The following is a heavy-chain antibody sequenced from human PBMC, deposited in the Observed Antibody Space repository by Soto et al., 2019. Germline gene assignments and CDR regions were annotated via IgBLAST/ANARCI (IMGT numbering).Heavy chain of an antibody. Sequence: EVPLLESGGGWVQPGGSLRLSCAASGFTLSSYDMSWVRQAPGKGLEWVSAISGSGGDTFYADSVKGRFTISRDNSKNTLYVQMNSLRSEDTAIYYCAKEDDLWTNGHFNIWGQGTLVTVSS. CDR3: AKEDDLWTNGHFNI. J-gene: IGHJ3*02. CDR2: ISGSGGDT. CDR1: GFTLSSYD. V-gene: IGHV3-23*01. D-gene: IGHD3-3*01.